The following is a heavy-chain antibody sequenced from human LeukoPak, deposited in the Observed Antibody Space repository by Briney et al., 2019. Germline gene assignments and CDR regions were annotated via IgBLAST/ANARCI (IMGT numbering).Heavy chain of an antibody. CDR2: ISAYDGNT. V-gene: IGHV1-18*01. J-gene: IGHJ4*02. Sequence: ASVKVSCKASGYTFTNYGISWVRQAPGQGLEWMGWISAYDGNTNFAQKFQGRVTMTTDTSTSTAYMELSRLRSDDTAVYYCAALTQNGGWDRFDYWGQGTLVTVSS. CDR1: GYTFTNYG. CDR3: AALTQNGGWDRFDY. D-gene: IGHD6-19*01.